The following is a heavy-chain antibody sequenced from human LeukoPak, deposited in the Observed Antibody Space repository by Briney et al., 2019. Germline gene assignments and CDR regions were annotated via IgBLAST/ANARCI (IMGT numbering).Heavy chain of an antibody. CDR3: ATKTYYYGSGSSLNDC. CDR2: ISGSGDST. D-gene: IGHD3-10*01. CDR1: GFTCYSYA. J-gene: IGHJ4*02. V-gene: IGHV3-23*01. Sequence: GGSLRLSCAASGFTCYSYAMTWVRPAPGKGLEWVSTISGSGDSTYYADSVKGRLTISRDNFKDTLYLQMNSLRAEDTAIYYCATKTYYYGSGSSLNDCWGQGTLVTVSS.